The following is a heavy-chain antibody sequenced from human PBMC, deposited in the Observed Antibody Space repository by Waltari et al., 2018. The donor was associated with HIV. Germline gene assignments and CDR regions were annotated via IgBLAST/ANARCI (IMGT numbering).Heavy chain of an antibody. D-gene: IGHD4-17*01. J-gene: IGHJ5*01. CDR2: INPSGGST. CDR1: GYTFTRYY. CDR3: ARGRDGDYDS. V-gene: IGHV1-46*03. Sequence: QVQLVQSGAEVKKPGASVKVSCKASGYTFTRYYIHWVRQAPGPGLEWMGFINPSGGSTTYAQKFQGRVTMTTDTSTSTVYMDLSSLRSEDTAVYYCARGRDGDYDSWGQGTLVTVSS.